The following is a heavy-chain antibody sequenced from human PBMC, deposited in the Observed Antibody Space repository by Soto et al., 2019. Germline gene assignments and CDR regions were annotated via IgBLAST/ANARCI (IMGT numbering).Heavy chain of an antibody. CDR3: AXXGGDLNWFDP. CDR2: ISSSSSTI. CDR1: GFTFSSYS. J-gene: IGHJ5*02. V-gene: IGHV3-48*01. Sequence: EVQLVESGGGLVQPGGSLRLSCAASGFTFSSYSMNWVRQAPGKGLEWVSYISSSSSTIYYADSVKGRFTISRDNAKXXXXXXXXXXXXXXXXVXXXAXXGGDLNWFDPWGQGTLVTVSS.